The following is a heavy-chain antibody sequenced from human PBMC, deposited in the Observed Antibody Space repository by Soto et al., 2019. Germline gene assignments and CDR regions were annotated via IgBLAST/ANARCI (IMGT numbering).Heavy chain of an antibody. V-gene: IGHV3-30*18. J-gene: IGHJ6*02. CDR3: AKAEPSREVGATYYYYYGMDV. Sequence: GGSLRLSSAAAGLPFSSYGRSWVGQAPGKGLEWVAGITYDGGNKYYADSVKGRFTISRDNSKNTLYLQMNSLRAEDTAVYYCAKAEPSREVGATYYYYYGMDVWGQGTTVTVSS. CDR1: GLPFSSYG. CDR2: ITYDGGNK. D-gene: IGHD1-26*01.